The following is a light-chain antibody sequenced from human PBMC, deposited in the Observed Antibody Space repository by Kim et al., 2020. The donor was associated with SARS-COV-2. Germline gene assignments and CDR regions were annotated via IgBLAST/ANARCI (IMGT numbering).Light chain of an antibody. V-gene: IGLV1-40*01. CDR3: QPYDRCLCRWV. CDR2: GNS. CDR1: SSNIGAGYD. Sequence: QSVLTQPPSVSGAPGQRVTISCTGSSSNIGAGYDVHWYQQLPGTAPKLLIYGNSDRPSGVPDRFSGSKSGTSASLPITGHQAEDGTVYYCQPYDRCLCRWVFGGGTQLAV. J-gene: IGLJ3*02.